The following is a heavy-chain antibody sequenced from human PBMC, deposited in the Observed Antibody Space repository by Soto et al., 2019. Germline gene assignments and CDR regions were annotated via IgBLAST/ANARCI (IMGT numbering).Heavy chain of an antibody. J-gene: IGHJ4*02. CDR2: INSDGSST. V-gene: IGHV3-74*01. D-gene: IGHD3-22*01. CDR3: ARGQGSSGYYYVGIDY. Sequence: GGSLRLSCAASGFTFSSYWMHWVRQAPGKGLVWVSRINSDGSSTSYADSVKGRFTISRDNAKNTLYLQMNSLRAEDTAVYYCARGQGSSGYYYVGIDYWGQGTLVTVSS. CDR1: GFTFSSYW.